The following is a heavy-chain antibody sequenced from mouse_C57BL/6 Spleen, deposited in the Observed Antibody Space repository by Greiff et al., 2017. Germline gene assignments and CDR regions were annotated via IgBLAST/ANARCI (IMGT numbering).Heavy chain of an antibody. J-gene: IGHJ4*01. CDR1: GYTFTSYW. CDR2: IYPGSGST. D-gene: IGHD2-1*01. V-gene: IGHV1-55*01. Sequence: VQLQQPGAELVKPGASVKMSCKASGYTFTSYWITWVKQRPGQGLEWIGDIYPGSGSTNYNEKFKSKATLTVDTSSSTAYMQLSSLTAEDSAVYYCARMGNVYAMDYWGQGTSVTVSS. CDR3: ARMGNVYAMDY.